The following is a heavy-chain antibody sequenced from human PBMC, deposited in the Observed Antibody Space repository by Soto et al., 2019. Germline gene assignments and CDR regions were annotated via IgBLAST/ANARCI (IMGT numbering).Heavy chain of an antibody. V-gene: IGHV3-74*01. CDR3: TRFRFDGDYVP. D-gene: IGHD4-17*01. CDR2: INSDGSST. J-gene: IGHJ5*02. Sequence: EVQLVESGGGLVQPGGSLRLSCAVSGFTFSNYWMHWVRQAPGKGLVWVSRINSDGSSTSYADFVKGRFTISRDNAKNTLYLQMNSLRAEDTAVYSCTRFRFDGDYVPWGQGTLVTVSS. CDR1: GFTFSNYW.